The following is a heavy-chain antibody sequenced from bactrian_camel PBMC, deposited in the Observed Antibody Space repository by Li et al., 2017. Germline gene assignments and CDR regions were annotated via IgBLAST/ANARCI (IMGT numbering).Heavy chain of an antibody. CDR3: AIHGDRWSSEY. J-gene: IGHJ4*01. Sequence: HVQLVESGGDLVQPGGSLRLSCATSGFTFTKGWMTWVRQAPGKGLEWVATIKPDGTNDYYPDSMKGRFTISKDNDKNTVFLQMNSLKSEDTALYYCAIHGDRWSSEYWGQGTQVTVS. V-gene: IGHV3S1*01. CDR1: GFTFTKGW. D-gene: IGHD1*01. CDR2: IKPDGTND.